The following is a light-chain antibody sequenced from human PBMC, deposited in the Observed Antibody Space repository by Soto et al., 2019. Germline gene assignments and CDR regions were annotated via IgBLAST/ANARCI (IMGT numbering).Light chain of an antibody. CDR2: SAS. Sequence: EILMTQSPATLSVSPGERATLSCRASQSVSTNLAWYQQRPGQAPRLLIHSASTRATSVPARYSGGGSGTEFNFTISSLQSEDCAVYYCHQYNNWPPGTFGQGTKVDIK. CDR1: QSVSTN. V-gene: IGKV3-15*01. J-gene: IGKJ1*01. CDR3: HQYNNWPPGT.